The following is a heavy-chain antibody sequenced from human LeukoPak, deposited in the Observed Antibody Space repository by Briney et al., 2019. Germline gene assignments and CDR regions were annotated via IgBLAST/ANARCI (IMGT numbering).Heavy chain of an antibody. Sequence: GGSLRLSCAASGFTFSSYGMHWVRQAPGKGLEWVAFIRYDGSNKYYADSVKGRFTISRDNSKNTLYLQMNSLRAEDTAVYYCAKEGSTVTTTLDYWGQGTLVTVSS. CDR1: GFTFSSYG. J-gene: IGHJ4*02. D-gene: IGHD4-17*01. CDR2: IRYDGSNK. V-gene: IGHV3-30*02. CDR3: AKEGSTVTTTLDY.